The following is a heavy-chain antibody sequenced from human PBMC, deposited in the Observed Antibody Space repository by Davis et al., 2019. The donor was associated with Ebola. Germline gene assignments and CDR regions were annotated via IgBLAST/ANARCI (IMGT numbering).Heavy chain of an antibody. CDR3: ARDRPSYCSGGSCYHYYYYGMDV. D-gene: IGHD2-15*01. J-gene: IGHJ6*02. CDR2: INHSGST. V-gene: IGHV4-34*01. CDR1: GGSFSGYY. Sequence: SETLSLTCAVYGGSFSGYYWSWIRQPPGKGLEWIGEINHSGSTNYNPSLKSRVTISVDTSKNQFSLKLSSVTAADTAVYYCARDRPSYCSGGSCYHYYYYGMDVWGQGTTVTVSS.